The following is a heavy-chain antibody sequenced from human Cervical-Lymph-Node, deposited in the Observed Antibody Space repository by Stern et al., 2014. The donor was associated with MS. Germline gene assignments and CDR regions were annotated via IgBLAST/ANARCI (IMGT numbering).Heavy chain of an antibody. V-gene: IGHV2-70*04. CDR1: GFSLDTAGTR. CDR2: IDWDDAK. J-gene: IGHJ4*02. Sequence: QVTLNETAPALIKPRQALTLTYNFSGFSLDTAGTRVTWILQSPGNALEWLAGIDWDDAKFSRSSLKTRLTISKDTSKSQVVLTLTNMDPVDTATYYCARSLAGVFDFWGQGVMVIVSS. CDR3: ARSLAGVFDF.